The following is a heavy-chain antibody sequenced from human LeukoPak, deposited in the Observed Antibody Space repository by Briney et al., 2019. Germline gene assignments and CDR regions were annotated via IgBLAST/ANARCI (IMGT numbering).Heavy chain of an antibody. D-gene: IGHD3-22*01. J-gene: IGHJ3*02. Sequence: SETLSLTCTVSGGSISSYYWSWIRQPPGKGLEWIGYIYYSGSTNYNPSLKSRVTISVDTSKNQFSLKLSSVTAADTAVYYCARGSRYYYDSSGLSAFDIWGQGTMVTVSS. CDR3: ARGSRYYYDSSGLSAFDI. CDR2: IYYSGST. V-gene: IGHV4-59*01. CDR1: GGSISSYY.